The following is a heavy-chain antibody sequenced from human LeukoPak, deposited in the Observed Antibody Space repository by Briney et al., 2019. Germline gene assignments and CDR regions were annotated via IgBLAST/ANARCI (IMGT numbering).Heavy chain of an antibody. CDR1: GFPFSSYA. J-gene: IGHJ4*02. V-gene: IGHV3-23*01. CDR3: AKTASGSYYGYYFDY. Sequence: GSLRLSFAASGFPFSSYAMSWGRQGSGEGVGGVSTISGSGGSTYYADSVKGRFTISRDNSKNTLYLQMNSLRAEDTAVYYCAKTASGSYYGYYFDYWGQGTLVTVSS. D-gene: IGHD1-26*01. CDR2: ISGSGGST.